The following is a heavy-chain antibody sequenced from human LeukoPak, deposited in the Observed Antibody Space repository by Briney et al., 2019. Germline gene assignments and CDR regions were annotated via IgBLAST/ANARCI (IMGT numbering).Heavy chain of an antibody. V-gene: IGHV4-38-2*01. CDR1: GYSISSGYY. D-gene: IGHD3-22*01. CDR2: IYHSGST. J-gene: IGHJ3*02. CDR3: ARRRKTYYYDSSGSGAFDI. Sequence: SETLSLTCPVSGYSISSGYYWGWIRQPPGKGLEWIGSIYHSGSTYYNPSLKSRVTISVDTSKNQFSLKLSSVTAADTAVYYCARRRKTYYYDSSGSGAFDIWGQGTMVTVSS.